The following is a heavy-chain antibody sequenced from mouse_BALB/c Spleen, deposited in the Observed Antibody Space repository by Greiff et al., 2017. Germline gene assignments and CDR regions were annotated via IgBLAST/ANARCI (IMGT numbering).Heavy chain of an antibody. CDR1: GYSFTGYY. CDR2: ISCYNGAT. CDR3: AREGPLLRSPWFAY. D-gene: IGHD1-1*01. Sequence: LVKTGASVKISCKASGYSFTGYYMHWVKQSHGKSLEWIGYISCYNGATSYNQKFKGKATFTVDTSSSTAYMQFNSLSSEDSAVYYCAREGPLLRSPWFAYWGQGTLVTVSA. J-gene: IGHJ3*01. V-gene: IGHV1S34*01.